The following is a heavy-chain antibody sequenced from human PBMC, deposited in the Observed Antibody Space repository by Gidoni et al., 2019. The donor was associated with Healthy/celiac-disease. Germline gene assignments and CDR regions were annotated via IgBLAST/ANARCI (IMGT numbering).Heavy chain of an antibody. D-gene: IGHD4-17*01. J-gene: IGHJ4*02. CDR3: AKDSRFDDYGDYGAFDY. CDR1: GFAFGSYG. Sequence: QVQLVESGGGVVQPGRSLRLSCAASGFAFGSYGMHWVRQAPGKGLEWVAGISYDGSNKYYADSVKGRFTISRDNSKNTLYLQMNSLRAEDTAVYYCAKDSRFDDYGDYGAFDYWGQGTLVTVSS. CDR2: ISYDGSNK. V-gene: IGHV3-30*18.